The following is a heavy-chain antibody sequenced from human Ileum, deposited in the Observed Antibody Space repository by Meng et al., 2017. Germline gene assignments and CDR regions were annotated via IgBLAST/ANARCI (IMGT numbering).Heavy chain of an antibody. J-gene: IGHJ4*02. V-gene: IGHV1-18*01. Sequence: QVQLGQSGADVKKPGASVKVSCKASGYTFTTYGISWVRQAPGQGLEWMGWMNTDKGNTNYAQKFQGRVTMTRDISTSTAYMELRSLRSEDTAVYYCAREGAYNGGDYWGQGTLVTVSS. CDR3: AREGAYNGGDY. CDR1: GYTFTTYG. CDR2: MNTDKGNT. D-gene: IGHD1-1*01.